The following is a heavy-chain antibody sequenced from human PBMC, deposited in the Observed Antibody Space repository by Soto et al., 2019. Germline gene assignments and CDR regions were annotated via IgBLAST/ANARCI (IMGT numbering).Heavy chain of an antibody. CDR3: ARAGGRYAITAYDV. J-gene: IGHJ3*01. V-gene: IGHV4-59*01. Sequence: PSETLSLTCAGSGASINSYYWSWIRQPPGKALEWIGYIYYSGTTNYNPSLKSRVTISVDTSKNQFSLRLSSVTTADTAVYYCARAGGRYAITAYDVWGPGTLVTVSS. CDR2: IYYSGTT. CDR1: GASINSYY. D-gene: IGHD1-26*01.